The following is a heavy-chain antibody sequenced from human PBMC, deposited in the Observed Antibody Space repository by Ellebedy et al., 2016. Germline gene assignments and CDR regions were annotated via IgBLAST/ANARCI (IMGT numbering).Heavy chain of an antibody. CDR3: ARGAVGGSSLGNWFDP. J-gene: IGHJ5*02. D-gene: IGHD2-15*01. Sequence: ASVKVSCKASGYTFTSYDINWVRQATGQGLEWMGIINPSGGSTSYAQKLQGRVTMTRDTSTSTVYMELSSLRSEDTAVYYCARGAVGGSSLGNWFDPWGQGTLITVSS. CDR2: INPSGGST. CDR1: GYTFTSYD. V-gene: IGHV1-46*04.